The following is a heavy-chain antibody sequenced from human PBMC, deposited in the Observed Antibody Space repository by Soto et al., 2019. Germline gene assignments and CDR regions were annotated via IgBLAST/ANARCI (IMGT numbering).Heavy chain of an antibody. CDR3: ARLTIRYLPRYFDY. Sequence: SETLSLTCTVSGGSISSSSYYWGWIRQPPGKGLEWIGSIYYSGSTYYNPSLKSRVTISVDTSKNQFSLKLSSVTAADTAVYYCARLTIRYLPRYFDYWGQGTLVTVSS. V-gene: IGHV4-39*01. J-gene: IGHJ4*02. CDR1: GGSISSSSYY. CDR2: IYYSGST. D-gene: IGHD3-9*01.